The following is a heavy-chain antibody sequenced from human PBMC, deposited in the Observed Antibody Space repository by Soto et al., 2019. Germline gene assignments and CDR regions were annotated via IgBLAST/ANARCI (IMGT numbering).Heavy chain of an antibody. V-gene: IGHV1-2*02. Sequence: ASVKVSCKASGYTFSDYYLHWVRQAPGQGLEWMGWISPNSGATEYAPKFQGRVTMTTDTSISTAFLKLASLRPDDTAIYYCARGTPTPLWLPLANWGQGTLATVSS. D-gene: IGHD2-21*01. CDR3: ARGTPTPLWLPLAN. CDR1: GYTFSDYY. CDR2: ISPNSGAT. J-gene: IGHJ1*01.